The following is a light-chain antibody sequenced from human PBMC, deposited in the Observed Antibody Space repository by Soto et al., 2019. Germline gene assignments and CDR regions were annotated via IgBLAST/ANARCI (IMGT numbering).Light chain of an antibody. CDR1: NSDVGLYDF. V-gene: IGLV2-14*01. CDR2: EVS. Sequence: QSALTQPASVSGTPGQSITISCTGSNSDVGLYDFVSWYQHHPGRAPKLIVSEVSHRPSGISNRSSGSKSGNTASLTISGLQAEDEADYYCSSYTSSSTLVFGTGTKVTVL. CDR3: SSYTSSSTLV. J-gene: IGLJ1*01.